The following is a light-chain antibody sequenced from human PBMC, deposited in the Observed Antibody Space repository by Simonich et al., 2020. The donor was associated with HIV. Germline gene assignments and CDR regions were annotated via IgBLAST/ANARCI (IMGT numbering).Light chain of an antibody. Sequence: DIVMTQSPDSLAVSLGERATINCKSSQSVLYSSNNKNYLAWYQQKPGQPPKLLIYWASTRESGVPYRFSGSGSGTDFTLTISSLQAEDVAVYYCQQYYSTPLTFGPGTKVKI. CDR3: QQYYSTPLT. CDR2: WAS. CDR1: QSVLYSSNNKNY. J-gene: IGKJ3*01. V-gene: IGKV4-1*01.